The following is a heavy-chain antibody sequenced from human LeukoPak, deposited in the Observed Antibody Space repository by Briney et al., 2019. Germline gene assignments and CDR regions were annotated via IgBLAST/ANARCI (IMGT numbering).Heavy chain of an antibody. V-gene: IGHV3-11*01. CDR3: AKDTGPGYCSGGSCYNNWFDP. J-gene: IGHJ5*02. Sequence: GGSLRLSCATSGFTFSDYHMNWIRQAPGKGLEWVSYISSSGGIIYYADSVKGRFTISRDNAKNSLYLQMNSLRAEDTALYYCAKDTGPGYCSGGSCYNNWFDPWGQGTLVTVSS. CDR2: ISSSGGII. D-gene: IGHD2-15*01. CDR1: GFTFSDYH.